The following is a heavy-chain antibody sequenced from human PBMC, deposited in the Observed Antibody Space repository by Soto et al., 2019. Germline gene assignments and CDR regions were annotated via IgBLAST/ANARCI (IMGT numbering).Heavy chain of an antibody. D-gene: IGHD3-16*02. J-gene: IGHJ3*02. CDR3: AVDPDYYYVWGRYPQGAFGI. V-gene: IGHV1-58*02. Sequence: GASVKVSCKASGFTFTSSAMQWVRQARGQRLEWIGWIVVGSGNTNYAQKFQERVTITRDMSTSTAYMELSSLRSEATAVYYCAVDPDYYYVWGRYPQGAFGIWG. CDR2: IVVGSGNT. CDR1: GFTFTSSA.